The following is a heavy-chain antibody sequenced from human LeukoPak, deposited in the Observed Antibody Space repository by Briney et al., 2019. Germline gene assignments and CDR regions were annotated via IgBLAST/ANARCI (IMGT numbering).Heavy chain of an antibody. V-gene: IGHV3-33*06. D-gene: IGHD2-15*01. Sequence: GGSLRLSCAASGFTFSSYGMHWVRQAPGKGLEWVAVIWYDGSNKYYADSVKGRFTISRDNSKNTLYLQMNSLRAEDTAVYYCAKDPLSLLPDAFDIWGQGTMVTVSS. CDR1: GFTFSSYG. CDR3: AKDPLSLLPDAFDI. J-gene: IGHJ3*02. CDR2: IWYDGSNK.